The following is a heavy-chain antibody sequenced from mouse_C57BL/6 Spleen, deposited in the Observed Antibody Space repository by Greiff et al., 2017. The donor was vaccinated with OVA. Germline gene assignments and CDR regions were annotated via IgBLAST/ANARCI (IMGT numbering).Heavy chain of an antibody. D-gene: IGHD1-1*02. J-gene: IGHJ2*01. CDR1: GYTFTSYG. CDR3: ARRWAHYFDY. Sequence: QVQLQQSGAELARPGASVKLSCKASGYTFTSYGISWVKQRTGQGLEWIGEIYPRSGNTYYNEKFKGKATLTADKSSSTAYMELRSLTSEDSAVYFCARRWAHYFDYWGQGTTLTVSS. CDR2: IYPRSGNT. V-gene: IGHV1-81*01.